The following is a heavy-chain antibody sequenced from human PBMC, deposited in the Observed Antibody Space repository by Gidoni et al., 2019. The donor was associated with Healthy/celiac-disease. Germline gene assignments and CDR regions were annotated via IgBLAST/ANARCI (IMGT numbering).Heavy chain of an antibody. CDR3: TRRLGAGTTPFDY. CDR2: IRSKANSYAT. Sequence: EVQLVESGGGLVQPGGSLKLSCAASGFTFRGSAMHWVRQASGKGLEWVGRIRSKANSYATAYAASVKGRFTISRDDSKNTAYLQMNSLKTEDTAVYYCTRRLGAGTTPFDYWGQGTLVTVSS. CDR1: GFTFRGSA. V-gene: IGHV3-73*02. J-gene: IGHJ4*02. D-gene: IGHD1-1*01.